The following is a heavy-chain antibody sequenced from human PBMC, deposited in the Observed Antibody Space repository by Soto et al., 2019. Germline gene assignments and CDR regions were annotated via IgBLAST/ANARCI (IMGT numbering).Heavy chain of an antibody. CDR3: ARQKVSRFYGEVDFFDY. CDR1: GDSISNSRFY. D-gene: IGHD4-17*01. Sequence: SATLSLTCSVSGDSISNSRFYWAWIRQPPGEGLEWIGSIYHTGNAYYNPSLKSRVTIFVDTSNKHLSLHLSSVTAADTAVYYCARQKVSRFYGEVDFFDYWGLGTLVTVSS. J-gene: IGHJ4*02. CDR2: IYHTGNA. V-gene: IGHV4-39*07.